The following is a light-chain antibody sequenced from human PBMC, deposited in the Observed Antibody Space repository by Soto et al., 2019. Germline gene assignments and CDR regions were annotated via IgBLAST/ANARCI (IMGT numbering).Light chain of an antibody. J-gene: IGLJ1*01. CDR3: CSRGCTNPTYV. V-gene: IGLV2-23*02. CDR2: EVT. CDR1: SSDVGSYNV. Sequence: QSVLTQPASVSGSPGQSITISCTGTSSDVGSYNVVSWYQQHPGKAPKLIIYEVTKRPSGVSDRFSGSKSGNTASLTISGLQAEGEADYHCCSRGCTNPTYVFGTGTKVTVL.